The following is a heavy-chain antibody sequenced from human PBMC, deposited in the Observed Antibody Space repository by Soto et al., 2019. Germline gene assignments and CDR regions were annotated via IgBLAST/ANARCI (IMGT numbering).Heavy chain of an antibody. D-gene: IGHD4-17*01. J-gene: IGHJ3*02. Sequence: GGSLRLSCAASGFTFSSYGMHWVRQAPGKGLEWVAVISYDGSNKYYADSVKGRFTISRDNSKNTLYLQMNSLRAEDTAVYYCATALPTTVVTDDAFDIWGQGTMVTVSS. CDR3: ATALPTTVVTDDAFDI. V-gene: IGHV3-30*03. CDR1: GFTFSSYG. CDR2: ISYDGSNK.